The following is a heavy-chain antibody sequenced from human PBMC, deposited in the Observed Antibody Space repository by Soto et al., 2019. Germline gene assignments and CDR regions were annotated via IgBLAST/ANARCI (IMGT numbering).Heavy chain of an antibody. D-gene: IGHD2-15*01. CDR3: ARDAPRYCSSSSCSTGFDP. Sequence: GGSLRLSCAASGFPFDAYAMHWVRQAPGKGLEWVSLISWDGGTTFYADSVKGRFTVSRDNSKNSVYLQMNSLRVEDTASYYCARDAPRYCSSSSCSTGFDPWGQGTLVTVSS. J-gene: IGHJ5*02. CDR1: GFPFDAYA. V-gene: IGHV3-43D*04. CDR2: ISWDGGTT.